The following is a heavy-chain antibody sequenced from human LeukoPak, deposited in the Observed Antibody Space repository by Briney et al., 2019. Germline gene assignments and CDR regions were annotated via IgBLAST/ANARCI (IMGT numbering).Heavy chain of an antibody. Sequence: ASVKVSCKVSGNSFTSNYIHWVRQAPGQGLEWMGMIYPRDGSTSYAQGFQDRVTVTRDTSTSTVHMELSGLRSEDTAVYYCARDQEGFDYWGQGTLVTVSS. CDR3: ARDQEGFDY. V-gene: IGHV1-46*01. J-gene: IGHJ4*02. CDR2: IYPRDGST. CDR1: GNSFTSNY.